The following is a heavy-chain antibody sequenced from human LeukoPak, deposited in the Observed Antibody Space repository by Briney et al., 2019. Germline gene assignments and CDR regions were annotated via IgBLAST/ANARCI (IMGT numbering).Heavy chain of an antibody. Sequence: ASVKLSCKASGGTFSSYAISWVRQAPGKGLEWVSAISGSGGSTYYADSVKGRFTISRDNAKNTLYLQMNSLRAEDTAVYYCARSGYSYGSGFDYWGQGTLVTVSS. CDR1: GGTFSSYA. CDR2: ISGSGGST. V-gene: IGHV3-23*01. CDR3: ARSGYSYGSGFDY. J-gene: IGHJ4*02. D-gene: IGHD5-18*01.